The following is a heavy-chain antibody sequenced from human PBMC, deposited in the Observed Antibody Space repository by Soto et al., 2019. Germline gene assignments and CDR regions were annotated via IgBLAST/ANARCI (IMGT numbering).Heavy chain of an antibody. V-gene: IGHV4-59*01. CDR2: IHYSGTT. D-gene: IGHD3-22*01. CDR3: ARGGSHCVTMSCPGAWFDP. J-gene: IGHJ5*02. CDR1: GGSINNYY. Sequence: QVQLQESGPGLVKASETLSLTCTVSGGSINNYYWSWIRQSPGKGLEWIGFIHYSGTTKYNPSLKRLVTLSVEPSRNQSSLNLNPVTAADTAVYFCARGGSHCVTMSCPGAWFDPWGQGPLVTVSS.